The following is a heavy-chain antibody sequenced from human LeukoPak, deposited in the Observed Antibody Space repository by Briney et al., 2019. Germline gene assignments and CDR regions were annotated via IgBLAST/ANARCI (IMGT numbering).Heavy chain of an antibody. CDR2: ISGSGGST. J-gene: IGHJ5*02. CDR1: GFTFSSYE. Sequence: PGGSLRLSCAASGFTFSSYEMSWVRQAPGKGLEWVSAISGSGGSTYYADSVKGRFTISRDNPENTVYLQMNSLRAEDTGVYYCAKDPNSSTFIWFDPWGQGTLVTVSS. CDR3: AKDPNSSTFIWFDP. V-gene: IGHV3-23*01. D-gene: IGHD2-2*01.